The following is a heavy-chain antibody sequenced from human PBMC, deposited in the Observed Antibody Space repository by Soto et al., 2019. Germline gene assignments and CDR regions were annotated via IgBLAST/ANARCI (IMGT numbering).Heavy chain of an antibody. V-gene: IGHV3-11*01. CDR1: GFTFSDYY. D-gene: IGHD5-12*01. CDR3: ARDLPSGSGYVDAFDI. J-gene: IGHJ3*02. Sequence: GGSLRLSCAASGFTFSDYYMSWIRQAPGKGLEWVSYISSSGSTIYYADSVKGRFTISRDNAKNSLYLQMNSLRAEDTAVYYCARDLPSGSGYVDAFDIWGQGTMVTVSS. CDR2: ISSSGSTI.